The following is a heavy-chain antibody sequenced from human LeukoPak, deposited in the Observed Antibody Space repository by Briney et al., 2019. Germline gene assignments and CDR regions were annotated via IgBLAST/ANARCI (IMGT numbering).Heavy chain of an antibody. V-gene: IGHV3-21*01. CDR2: ISSSSSYI. D-gene: IGHD5-12*01. Sequence: GGSLRLSCAASGSTFSSYSMNWVRQAPGKGLEWVSSISSSSSYIYYADSVKGRFTISRDNAKNSLYLQMNSLRAEDTAVYYCARDLDSGYDYVDAFDIWGQGTMVTVSS. J-gene: IGHJ3*02. CDR1: GSTFSSYS. CDR3: ARDLDSGYDYVDAFDI.